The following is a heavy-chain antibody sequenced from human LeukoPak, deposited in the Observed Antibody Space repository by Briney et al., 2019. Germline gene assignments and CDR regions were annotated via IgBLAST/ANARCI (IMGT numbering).Heavy chain of an antibody. Sequence: ASVKVSCKASGYTFMDYYMHWVRQAPGQGLEWMGWINPNSGGTNYAQKFQGSVTMTRDTSISTAYMELSRLRSDDTAVYYCARDTDYGSGTFSFDYWGQGTLVTVSS. CDR3: ARDTDYGSGTFSFDY. CDR2: INPNSGGT. CDR1: GYTFMDYY. D-gene: IGHD3-10*01. V-gene: IGHV1-2*02. J-gene: IGHJ4*02.